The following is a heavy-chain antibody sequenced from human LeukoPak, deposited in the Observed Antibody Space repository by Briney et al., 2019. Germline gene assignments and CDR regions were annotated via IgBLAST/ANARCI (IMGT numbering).Heavy chain of an antibody. J-gene: IGHJ4*02. V-gene: IGHV4-4*02. D-gene: IGHD3-9*01. CDR2: IYHSGST. CDR1: GFTFSSYSM. Sequence: PGGSLRLSCPASGFTFSSYSMNWVRQPPGKGLEWIGEIYHSGSTNYNPSLKSRVTISVDKSKNQFSLKLSSVTAADTAVYYCARGPYYDILTGVFDYWGQGTLVTVSS. CDR3: ARGPYYDILTGVFDY.